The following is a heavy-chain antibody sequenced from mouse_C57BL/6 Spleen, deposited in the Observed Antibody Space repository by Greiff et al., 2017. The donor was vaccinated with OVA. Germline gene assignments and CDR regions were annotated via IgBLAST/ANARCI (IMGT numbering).Heavy chain of an antibody. J-gene: IGHJ4*01. D-gene: IGHD2-2*01. CDR3: ARPGGYGYDGDYAMDY. CDR1: GYTFTSYW. V-gene: IGHV1-50*01. Sequence: QVQLQQPGAELVKPGASVKLSCKASGYTFTSYWMQWVKQRPGQGLEWIGEIDPSDSYTNYNQKFKGKATLTVDTSSSTAYMQLSSLTSEDSAVYYCARPGGYGYDGDYAMDYWGQGTSVTVSS. CDR2: IDPSDSYT.